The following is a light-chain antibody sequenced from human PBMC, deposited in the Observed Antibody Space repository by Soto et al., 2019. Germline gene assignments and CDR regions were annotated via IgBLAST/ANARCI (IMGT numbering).Light chain of an antibody. CDR3: SSYTTSNTTV. CDR1: SSDVGAYNY. Sequence: QSVLAQPACVSGSPGQSITISYTGTSSDVGAYNYVSWYQQHPGKAPKLILYEVTDRPSGISNRVSGSKSGNTASLTISGLQSEDEADYYCSSYTTSNTTVFGGGTKVTVL. CDR2: EVT. V-gene: IGLV2-14*01. J-gene: IGLJ2*01.